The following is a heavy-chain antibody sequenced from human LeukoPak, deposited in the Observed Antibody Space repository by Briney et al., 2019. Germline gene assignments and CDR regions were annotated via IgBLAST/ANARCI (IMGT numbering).Heavy chain of an antibody. J-gene: IGHJ4*02. CDR3: ASSSWLRDANFDN. CDR1: GASISSGLYY. Sequence: SETLSLTCSVSGASISSGLYYWNWIRQPAGKGLEWIGRIFESGKTNYNPSLKSRVTISVDTSKNQFSLKLRSVTAIDTAVYYCASSSWLRDANFDNWGQGTLVTVSS. CDR2: IFESGKT. D-gene: IGHD6-13*01. V-gene: IGHV4-61*02.